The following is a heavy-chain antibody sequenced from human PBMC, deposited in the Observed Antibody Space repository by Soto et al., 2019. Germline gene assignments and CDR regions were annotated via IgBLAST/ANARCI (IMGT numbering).Heavy chain of an antibody. J-gene: IGHJ4*02. CDR3: AKDRERDAWYEDY. CDR1: GFIFGNYA. D-gene: IGHD6-13*01. V-gene: IGHV3-23*01. CDR2: ISGIGDNT. Sequence: EVQLLESGGGLIQPGGSLRLSCAVSGFIFGNYAMSWVRQAPGKGLEWVSAISGIGDNTYYADSVRGRFTISRDNSKNTLYLQMNSLRAEDTAVYYCAKDRERDAWYEDYWGQGTLVTVSS.